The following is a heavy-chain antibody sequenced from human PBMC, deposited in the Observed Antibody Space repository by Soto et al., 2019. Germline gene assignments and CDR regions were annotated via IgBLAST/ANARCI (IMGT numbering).Heavy chain of an antibody. V-gene: IGHV1-18*01. CDR1: GYTFSNYG. Sequence: SVKVSCKTSGYTFSNYGITWGRQAPGQPLEWLGWISLYSDGTNYAQKFQGRVSMTTDTSTTTAYMELRSLRSDDTAVYYCARVVPGAEAWFGPWGQGTLVTVSS. D-gene: IGHD2-2*01. CDR2: ISLYSDGT. J-gene: IGHJ5*02. CDR3: ARVVPGAEAWFGP.